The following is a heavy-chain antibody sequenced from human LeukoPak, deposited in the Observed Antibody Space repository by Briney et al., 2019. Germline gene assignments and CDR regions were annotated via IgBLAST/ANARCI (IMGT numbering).Heavy chain of an antibody. CDR3: ARPQFRYYDSSGYDGSHFGY. Sequence: GASVKVSCKASGYTFTSYGISWVRQAPGQGLEWMGGIIPIFGTANYAQKFQGRVTITADASKSTAYMELSSLRSVDTAVYYCARPQFRYYDSSGYDGSHFGYWGQGTLVTVSS. J-gene: IGHJ4*02. V-gene: IGHV1-69*13. CDR2: IIPIFGTA. CDR1: GYTFTSYG. D-gene: IGHD3-22*01.